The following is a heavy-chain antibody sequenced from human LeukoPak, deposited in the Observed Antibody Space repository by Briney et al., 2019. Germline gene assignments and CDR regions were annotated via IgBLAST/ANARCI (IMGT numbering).Heavy chain of an antibody. Sequence: GESLKISCKGSGYSFTSYWIGWVRQMPGKGLEWMAIIYPGDSDTRYSPSFQGQVTISADKSISTAYLQWSSLKASDTAMYYCARSRPTSGYDSYYYYGMDVWGQGTTVTVSS. J-gene: IGHJ6*02. V-gene: IGHV5-51*01. CDR3: ARSRPTSGYDSYYYYGMDV. CDR2: IYPGDSDT. D-gene: IGHD5-12*01. CDR1: GYSFTSYW.